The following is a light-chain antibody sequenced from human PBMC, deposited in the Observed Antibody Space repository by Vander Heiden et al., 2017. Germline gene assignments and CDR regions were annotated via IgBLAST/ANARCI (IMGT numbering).Light chain of an antibody. CDR2: DDS. V-gene: IGLV3-21*02. CDR3: QVWDSSSEHVV. CDR1: NIGSKR. J-gene: IGLJ2*01. Sequence: SYVLPQPHSVSVAPRQKDRITCGGNNIGSKRVPWYQQKTGQAPALVVYDDSYPPADISERFSGSNSGNTATLTIRRVEAGDEADYYCQVWDSSSEHVVFGGGTKLTVL.